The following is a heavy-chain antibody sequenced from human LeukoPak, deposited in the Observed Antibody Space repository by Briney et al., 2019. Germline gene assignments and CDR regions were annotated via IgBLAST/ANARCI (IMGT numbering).Heavy chain of an antibody. V-gene: IGHV1-18*04. CDR2: ISAYNGNT. CDR1: GYTFTGYY. J-gene: IGHJ5*02. Sequence: EASVKVSCKASGYTFTGYYMHWVRQAPGQGLEWMGWISAYNGNTNYAQKLQGRVTMTTDTSTSTAYMELRSLRTDDTAVYYCARGVTYSSSWYEHRYNWFDPWGQGTLVTVSS. CDR3: ARGVTYSSSWYEHRYNWFDP. D-gene: IGHD6-13*01.